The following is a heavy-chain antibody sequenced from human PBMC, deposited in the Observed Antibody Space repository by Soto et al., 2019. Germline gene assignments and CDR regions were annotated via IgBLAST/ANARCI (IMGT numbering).Heavy chain of an antibody. J-gene: IGHJ6*02. CDR2: INHSGST. Sequence: SETLSLTCAVYGGSFSGYYWSWIRQPQGKGLEWIGEINHSGSTNYNPSLKSRVTISVDTSKNQFSLKLSSVTAADTAVYYCARASSKIAADYYYYGMDVWGQGTTVTVSS. V-gene: IGHV4-34*01. D-gene: IGHD6-25*01. CDR3: ARASSKIAADYYYYGMDV. CDR1: GGSFSGYY.